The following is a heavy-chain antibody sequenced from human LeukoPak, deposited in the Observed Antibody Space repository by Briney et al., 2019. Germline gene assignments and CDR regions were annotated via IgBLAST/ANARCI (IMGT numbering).Heavy chain of an antibody. V-gene: IGHV1-69*13. Sequence: SVKVSCKASGGTFSSYAISWVRQAPGQGLEWMGRIIPIFGTANYAQKFQGRVTITADESTSTAYMELSSLRSEDTAVYYCARIPITMVRGVIYYYYYYGMDVWGQGTTVTVSS. J-gene: IGHJ6*02. CDR1: GGTFSSYA. CDR2: IIPIFGTA. D-gene: IGHD3-10*01. CDR3: ARIPITMVRGVIYYYYYYGMDV.